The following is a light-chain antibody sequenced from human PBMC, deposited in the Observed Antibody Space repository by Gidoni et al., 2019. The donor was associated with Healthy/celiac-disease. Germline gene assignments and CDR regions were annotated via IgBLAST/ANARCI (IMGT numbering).Light chain of an antibody. CDR3: QVWDSRLEV. J-gene: IGLJ3*02. V-gene: IGLV3-9*01. Sequence: SYELTQPLSVSVALGQTARITCGGNNIGSKNVHWYQQKPGQAPVLVIYRDSNRPSGIPERFSGSNSGNTATLTISRAQAGDEADYYCQVWDSRLEVFGGGTKLTVL. CDR2: RDS. CDR1: NIGSKN.